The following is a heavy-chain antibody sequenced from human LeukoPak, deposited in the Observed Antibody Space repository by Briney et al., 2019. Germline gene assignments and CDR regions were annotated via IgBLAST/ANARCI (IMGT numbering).Heavy chain of an antibody. Sequence: GGSARLSCAASGFIFSNYAMSWFRQAPGKGLQWVSAFSGSGGSTYYADSVKGRCTISRDNSKNTLYLQMNSLRAEDTAVYYCARDAERNGWFSYYYYMDVWGKGTTVTVSS. CDR2: FSGSGGST. D-gene: IGHD6-19*01. CDR1: GFIFSNYA. V-gene: IGHV3-23*01. J-gene: IGHJ6*03. CDR3: ARDAERNGWFSYYYYMDV.